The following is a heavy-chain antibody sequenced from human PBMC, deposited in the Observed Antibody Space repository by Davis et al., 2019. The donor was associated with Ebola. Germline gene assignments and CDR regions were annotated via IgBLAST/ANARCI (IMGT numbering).Heavy chain of an antibody. CDR2: ISSSSSTI. Sequence: GESLKISCAASGFTFSSYTMNWVRQAPGKGLEWVSYISSSSSTIYYADSVKGRFTISRDNSKNTLYLQMNSLRAEDTAVYYCALNSGSYVGYFDYWGQGTLVTVSS. J-gene: IGHJ4*02. CDR1: GFTFSSYT. D-gene: IGHD1-26*01. V-gene: IGHV3-48*01. CDR3: ALNSGSYVGYFDY.